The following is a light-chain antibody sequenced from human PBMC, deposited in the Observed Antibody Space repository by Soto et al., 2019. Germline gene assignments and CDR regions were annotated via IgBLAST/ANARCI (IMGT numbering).Light chain of an antibody. V-gene: IGKV3-20*01. J-gene: IGKJ1*01. CDR3: QQYGNSPWT. Sequence: EVLLTQSTDTLSLSPGDRGALSCRASQSVSDNNLAWYQLRPGQAPRLLIYGASRRATGIPDRFSGSGSGTEFTLTISRLEPEDFAVYYCQQYGNSPWTFGHGAIV. CDR2: GAS. CDR1: QSVSDNN.